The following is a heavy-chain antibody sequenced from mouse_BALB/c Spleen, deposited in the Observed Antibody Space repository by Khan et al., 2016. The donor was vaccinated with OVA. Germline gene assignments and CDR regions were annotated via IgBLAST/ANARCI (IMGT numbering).Heavy chain of an antibody. CDR3: ARGGYYSNSLFDY. V-gene: IGHV1-84*02. D-gene: IGHD1-1*01. CDR2: IYPGSGKT. CDR1: GYTFTDNY. Sequence: QVQLQQSGPELVKPGASVKISCKASGYTFTDNYINWVKQKPGQGLEWIGWIYPGSGKTKYNEKFKGKATLTVDTSSSTAYMQLSSLTSEETAVYCCARGGYYSNSLFDYWGQGTTLTVSS. J-gene: IGHJ2*01.